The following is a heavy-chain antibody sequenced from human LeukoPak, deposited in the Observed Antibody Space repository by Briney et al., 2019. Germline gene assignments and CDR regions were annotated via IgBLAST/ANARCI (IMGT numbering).Heavy chain of an antibody. J-gene: IGHJ5*02. V-gene: IGHV4-39*01. CDR3: ARRYYDFWSGKSWFDP. CDR1: GGSISSSSYY. CDR2: IYYSGST. Sequence: SETLSLTCTVSGGSISSSSYYWGWIRQPPGKGLEWIGSIYYSGSTYYNPSLKSRVTISVDTSKNQFFLKLSSVTAADTAVYYCARRYYDFWSGKSWFDPWGQGTLVTVSS. D-gene: IGHD3-3*01.